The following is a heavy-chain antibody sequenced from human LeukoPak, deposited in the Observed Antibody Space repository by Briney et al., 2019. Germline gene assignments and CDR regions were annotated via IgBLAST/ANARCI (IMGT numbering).Heavy chain of an antibody. CDR3: ARHPYDSSGYYWHFDY. CDR2: IYYSGST. Sequence: PSETLSLTCTVSGGSISSSSYYWGWIRQPPGKGLEWIGSIYYSGSTYYNPSLKSRVTISVDTSKNQFSLKLRSVTAADTAVYYCARHPYDSSGYYWHFDYWGQGTLVTVSS. V-gene: IGHV4-39*01. D-gene: IGHD3-22*01. CDR1: GGSISSSSYY. J-gene: IGHJ4*02.